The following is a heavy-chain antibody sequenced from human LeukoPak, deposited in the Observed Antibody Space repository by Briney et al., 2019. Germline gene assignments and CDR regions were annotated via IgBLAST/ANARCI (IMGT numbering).Heavy chain of an antibody. D-gene: IGHD2-21*01. CDR1: GFTFSSYG. CDR3: AKDSGIVVVMYAFDI. V-gene: IGHV3-30*02. J-gene: IGHJ3*02. Sequence: GGSLRLSCAASGFTFSSYGMHWVRQAPGKGLEWVAFIRYDGSNKYYADSVKGRFTISRDNSKNTLYLQMNSLRAEDTAVYYCAKDSGIVVVMYAFDIWGQGTMVTVSS. CDR2: IRYDGSNK.